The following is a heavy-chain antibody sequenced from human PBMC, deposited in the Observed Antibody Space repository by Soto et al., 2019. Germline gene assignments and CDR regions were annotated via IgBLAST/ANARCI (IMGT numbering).Heavy chain of an antibody. CDR3: AKTEPRYYYYYGMDV. V-gene: IGHV3-23*01. CDR1: GFTFSSYA. J-gene: IGHJ6*02. CDR2: ISGSGGST. Sequence: GGSLRLSCAASGFTFSSYAMSWVRQAPGKGLEWVSAISGSGGSTYYADSVKGRFTISRDNSKNTLYLQMNSLRAGDTAVYYCAKTEPRYYYYYGMDVWGQGTTVTVSS.